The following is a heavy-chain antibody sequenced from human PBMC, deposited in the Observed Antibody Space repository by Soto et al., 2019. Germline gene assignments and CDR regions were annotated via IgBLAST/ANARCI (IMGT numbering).Heavy chain of an antibody. CDR3: ARGRRVRWDAGYFDY. CDR1: GGSFSGYY. CDR2: INHSGST. J-gene: IGHJ4*02. V-gene: IGHV4-34*01. Sequence: QVQLQQWGAGLLKPSETLSLTCAVYGGSFSGYYWSWIRQPPGKGLEWIGEINHSGSTNYNPSLKSRVTISVDTSKNQFSLKLSSVTAADTAVYYCARGRRVRWDAGYFDYWGQGTLVTVSS. D-gene: IGHD1-26*01.